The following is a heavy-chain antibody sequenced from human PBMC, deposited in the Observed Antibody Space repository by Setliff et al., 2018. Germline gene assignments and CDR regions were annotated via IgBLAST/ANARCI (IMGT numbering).Heavy chain of an antibody. Sequence: SVQVSCKASGSTFNNYGVAWVRQAPGQGLDWMGWVTIYNGNTKYAQNLQGRLTLSTDRSTNTVYMELGSLTTDDTAIYYCARVESMVRGKNILRHFDYWGQGTQVTVSS. CDR2: VTIYNGNT. CDR3: ARVESMVRGKNILRHFDY. J-gene: IGHJ4*02. V-gene: IGHV1-18*01. CDR1: GSTFNNYG. D-gene: IGHD3-10*01.